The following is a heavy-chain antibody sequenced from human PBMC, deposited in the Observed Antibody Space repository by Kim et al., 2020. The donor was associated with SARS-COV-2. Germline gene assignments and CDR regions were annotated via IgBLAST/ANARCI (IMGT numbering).Heavy chain of an antibody. Sequence: SETLSLTCTVSGGSISSSSYYWGWIRQPPGKGLEWIGSIYYSGSTYYNPSLKSRVTISVDTSKNQFSLKLSSVTAADTAVYYCARLGYSGYDSLVGYYYYGMDVWGQGTTVTVSS. V-gene: IGHV4-39*01. D-gene: IGHD5-12*01. CDR1: GGSISSSSYY. CDR3: ARLGYSGYDSLVGYYYYGMDV. CDR2: IYYSGST. J-gene: IGHJ6*02.